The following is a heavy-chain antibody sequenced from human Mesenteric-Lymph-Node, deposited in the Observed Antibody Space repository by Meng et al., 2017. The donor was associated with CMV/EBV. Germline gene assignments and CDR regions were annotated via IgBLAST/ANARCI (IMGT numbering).Heavy chain of an antibody. CDR3: ADPPVGF. J-gene: IGHJ1*01. CDR1: GFTFSNLW. CDR2: INQDGSEK. Sequence: GGSLRLSCAASGFTFSNLWMTWVRQAPGKGLERVVHINQDGSEKYYVDSVKGRFTISRDNAKSTLYLQMNSLRADDTAVYFCADPPVGFWGQGTLVTVSS. D-gene: IGHD4-23*01. V-gene: IGHV3-7*01.